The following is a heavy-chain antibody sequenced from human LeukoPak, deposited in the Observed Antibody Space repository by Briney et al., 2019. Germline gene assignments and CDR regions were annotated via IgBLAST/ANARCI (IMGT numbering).Heavy chain of an antibody. CDR2: INPSGGST. J-gene: IGHJ5*02. Sequence: GASVKVSCKASGYTFTSYYMHWVRQAPGQGLEWMGIINPSGGSTSYAQKFQGRVTMTRDMSTSTVYMELSGLRSEDTAVYYCARGTIFGVATNWFDPWGQGTLVTVSS. V-gene: IGHV1-46*01. CDR3: ARGTIFGVATNWFDP. D-gene: IGHD3-3*01. CDR1: GYTFTSYY.